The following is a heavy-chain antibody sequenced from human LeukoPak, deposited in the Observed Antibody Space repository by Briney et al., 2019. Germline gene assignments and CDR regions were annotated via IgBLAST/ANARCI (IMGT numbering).Heavy chain of an antibody. Sequence: SETLSLTCTVSGGSISSYYWSWIRQPPGKGLEWIGYIYYSGSTNYNPSLKSRVTISVGTSKNQFSLKLSSVTAADTAVYYCASYCSSTSCYSPTPFDYWGQGTLVTVSS. J-gene: IGHJ4*02. CDR3: ASYCSSTSCYSPTPFDY. CDR2: IYYSGST. CDR1: GGSISSYY. V-gene: IGHV4-59*01. D-gene: IGHD2-2*02.